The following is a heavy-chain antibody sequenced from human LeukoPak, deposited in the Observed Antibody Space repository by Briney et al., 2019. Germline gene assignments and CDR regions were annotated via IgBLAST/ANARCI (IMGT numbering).Heavy chain of an antibody. CDR2: ISTNGDRT. D-gene: IGHD6-19*01. V-gene: IGHV3-64*02. CDR1: GFTFSNSA. Sequence: GGSLRLSCAASGFTFSNSAMYWVRQAPGKGLEFVSVISTNGDRTYYADSVKGRFTISRDNSKNTLYLQMGSLRADDMAVYYCATGLAISSSGWYDTFDYWGQGALVTVSS. CDR3: ATGLAISSSGWYDTFDY. J-gene: IGHJ4*02.